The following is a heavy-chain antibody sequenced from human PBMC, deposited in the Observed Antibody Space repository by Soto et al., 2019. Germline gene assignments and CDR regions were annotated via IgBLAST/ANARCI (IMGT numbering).Heavy chain of an antibody. J-gene: IGHJ4*02. CDR2: INPSGGST. Sequence: ASVKLTCKASAYTFTSYYMDWVRKAPGQGLEWMGIINPSGGSTSYAQKFQGRVTMTRDTSTSTVYMELSSLRSEDTAVYYCALEILERATIGLWGQGTLVTVSS. CDR3: ALEILERATIGL. D-gene: IGHD5-12*01. CDR1: AYTFTSYY. V-gene: IGHV1-46*01.